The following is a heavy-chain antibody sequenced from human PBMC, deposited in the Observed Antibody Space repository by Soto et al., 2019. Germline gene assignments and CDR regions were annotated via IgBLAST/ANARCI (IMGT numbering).Heavy chain of an antibody. V-gene: IGHV2-5*01. CDR2: IYWNDDK. CDR1: GFSLSTSGVG. CDR3: AHSIYYGCPEGSFDY. J-gene: IGHJ4*02. Sequence: SGPTLVNPTQTLTLTCTFSGFSLSTSGVGVGWIRQPLGKALEWLALIYWNDDKRYSPSLKSRLTITKDTSKNQVVLTMTNMDPVDTATYYCAHSIYYGCPEGSFDYWGQGTLVTVSS. D-gene: IGHD3-10*01.